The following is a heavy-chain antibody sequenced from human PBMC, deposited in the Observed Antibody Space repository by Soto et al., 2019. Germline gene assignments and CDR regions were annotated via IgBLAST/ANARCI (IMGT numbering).Heavy chain of an antibody. D-gene: IGHD3-9*01. CDR2: INHSGST. J-gene: IGHJ5*02. CDR3: ARVFAYFDGVLSRHNWFDP. V-gene: IGHV4-34*01. CDR1: GGSFSGYY. Sequence: TSETLSLTCAVYGGSFSGYYWSWIRQPPGKGLEWVGGINHSGSTNYNPSLKSRVTISVDTSKNQFSLKLSSVTAADTAVYYCARVFAYFDGVLSRHNWFDPWGQGTLVTVSS.